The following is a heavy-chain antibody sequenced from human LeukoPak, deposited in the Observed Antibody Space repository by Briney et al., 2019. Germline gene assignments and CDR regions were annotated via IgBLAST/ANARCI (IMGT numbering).Heavy chain of an antibody. V-gene: IGHV4-39*06. CDR1: GGSISSGGYY. CDR3: ARGTGGDY. Sequence: SETLSLTCTVSGGSISSGGYYWSWIRQPPGKELEWIGEINHSGSTNYNPSLKSRVTISVDTSKNQFPLKLSSVTAADTAVYYCARGTGGDYWGQGTLVTVSS. J-gene: IGHJ4*02. D-gene: IGHD1-1*01. CDR2: INHSGST.